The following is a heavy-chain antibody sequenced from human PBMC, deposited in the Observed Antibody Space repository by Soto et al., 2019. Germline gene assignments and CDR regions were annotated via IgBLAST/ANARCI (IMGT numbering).Heavy chain of an antibody. Sequence: ASVKVSCKASGYTFTSYDINWVRQATGQGLEWMGWMNPNSGNTGYAQKFQGRVTMTRNTSISTAYMQLSSLRSEDTAVYYCARGSGARGSGSYYHDYWGQGTLVTVSS. CDR1: GYTFTSYD. J-gene: IGHJ4*02. CDR2: MNPNSGNT. V-gene: IGHV1-8*01. CDR3: ARGSGARGSGSYYHDY. D-gene: IGHD3-10*01.